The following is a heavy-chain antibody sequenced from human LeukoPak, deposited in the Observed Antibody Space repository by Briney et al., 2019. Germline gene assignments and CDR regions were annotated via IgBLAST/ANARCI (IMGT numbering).Heavy chain of an antibody. CDR1: GISFSSYT. D-gene: IGHD3-10*01. Sequence: GGSLRLSCAASGISFSSYTMQWVRQAPGKGPEWVAVISYDGSNKFYADSVKGRFTISRDNSKNTLYLQMDSLRAEDTAVYYCARDYYYGSDYWGQGTLVTVSS. CDR2: ISYDGSNK. J-gene: IGHJ4*02. V-gene: IGHV3-30-3*01. CDR3: ARDYYYGSDY.